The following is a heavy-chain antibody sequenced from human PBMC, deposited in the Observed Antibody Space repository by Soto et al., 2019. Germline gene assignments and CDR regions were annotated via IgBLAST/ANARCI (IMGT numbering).Heavy chain of an antibody. Sequence: GGSLRLSCAASEFTFSSYAMTWVRQAPGRGLEWVSSISGSGDTTYYADSVEGRFTISRDNSKNTMYLQMNSLRAEDTAVYYCAKVKTWTYLDYWGQGTLVTVSS. CDR3: AKVKTWTYLDY. V-gene: IGHV3-23*01. D-gene: IGHD5-12*01. CDR2: ISGSGDTT. CDR1: EFTFSSYA. J-gene: IGHJ4*02.